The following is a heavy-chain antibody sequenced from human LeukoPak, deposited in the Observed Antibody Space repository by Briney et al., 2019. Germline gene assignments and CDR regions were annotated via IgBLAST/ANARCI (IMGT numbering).Heavy chain of an antibody. V-gene: IGHV3-43*02. CDR3: AKDSLYDFWSGYYTGIESGYYYGMDV. Sequence: GGSLRLSCAASGFTFDDYTVHCVRQAPGKGLEWVSLISGDGGSTYYADSVKGRFTISRDNSKNSLYLQMNSLRTEDTSLYYCAKDSLYDFWSGYYTGIESGYYYGMDVVGQGTTVTVSS. CDR2: ISGDGGST. D-gene: IGHD3-3*01. J-gene: IGHJ6*02. CDR1: GFTFDDYT.